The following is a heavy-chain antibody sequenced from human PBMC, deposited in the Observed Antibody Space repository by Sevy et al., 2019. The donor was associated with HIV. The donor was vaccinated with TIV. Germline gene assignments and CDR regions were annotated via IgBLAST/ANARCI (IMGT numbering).Heavy chain of an antibody. CDR1: GFTVSSNY. Sequence: QLGGSLRLSCAASGFTVSSNYMSWVRQAPGKGLEWVSVMYSGGSTYYADSVKGRFTISRDNSKNTLYLQMNSLRAEDTAVYYCASSSVVGWADYWGQGTLVTVSS. CDR2: MYSGGST. J-gene: IGHJ4*02. D-gene: IGHD6-19*01. CDR3: ASSSVVGWADY. V-gene: IGHV3-53*01.